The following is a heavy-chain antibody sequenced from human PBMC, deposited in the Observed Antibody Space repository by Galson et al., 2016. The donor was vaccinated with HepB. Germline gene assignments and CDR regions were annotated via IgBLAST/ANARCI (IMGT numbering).Heavy chain of an antibody. CDR1: GFNFDDSA. V-gene: IGHV3-9*01. Sequence: SLRLSCVASGFNFDDSAMYWVRKVSGKGLEWVSGITWNSNNIQYADSVKGRFTISRDNAKNSLYLQMNSLRPDDTAFYYCTKGLPYGTTWVGAFDYWGQGALVTVSS. J-gene: IGHJ4*02. CDR3: TKGLPYGTTWVGAFDY. D-gene: IGHD3-10*01. CDR2: ITWNSNNI.